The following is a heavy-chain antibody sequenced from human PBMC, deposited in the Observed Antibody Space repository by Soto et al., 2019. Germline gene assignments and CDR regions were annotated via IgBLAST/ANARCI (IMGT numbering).Heavy chain of an antibody. D-gene: IGHD3-22*01. V-gene: IGHV3-74*01. CDR2: IYSDGSRT. CDR1: GFTFSSFW. J-gene: IGHJ4*02. CDR3: ARGFCYDGMCYLDY. Sequence: GGSLRLSCAASGFTFSSFWMHWVRQVPGKGLVWVSRIYSDGSRTNYADFVKGRFTISRDNAKNTLYLQMDSLRAEDTAVYFCARGFCYDGMCYLDYWGQGTQVTVSS.